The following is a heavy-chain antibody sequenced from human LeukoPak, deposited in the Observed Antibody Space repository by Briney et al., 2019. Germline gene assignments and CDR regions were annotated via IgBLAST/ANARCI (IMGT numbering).Heavy chain of an antibody. CDR1: GFTFSSYS. CDR2: ITSSSSYI. J-gene: IGHJ4*02. CDR3: ARAQSGYSSGY. Sequence: GGSLRLSCAASGFTFSSYSINWVRQAPGKGLEWVSSITSSSSYIYYADSVKGRFTISRDDAKNSLYLQMNSLRAEDTAVYYCARAQSGYSSGYWGQGTLVTVSS. D-gene: IGHD6-19*01. V-gene: IGHV3-21*01.